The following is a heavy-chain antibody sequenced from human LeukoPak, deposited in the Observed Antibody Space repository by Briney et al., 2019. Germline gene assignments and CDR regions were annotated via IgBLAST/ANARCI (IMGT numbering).Heavy chain of an antibody. CDR3: ARGGGLDV. CDR2: ISDNGGGT. V-gene: IGHV3-23*01. Sequence: GGSLRLSCGASGFIFRNYAMSWVRQAPGEGLEWVSGISDNGGGTYYADSVKGRFTISRDNAKNSLYLQMSNLRAQDTAVYFCARGGGLDVWGQGATVTVSS. CDR1: GFIFRNYA. D-gene: IGHD3-16*01. J-gene: IGHJ6*02.